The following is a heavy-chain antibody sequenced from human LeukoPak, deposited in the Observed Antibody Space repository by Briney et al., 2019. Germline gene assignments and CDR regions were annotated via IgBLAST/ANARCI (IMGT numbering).Heavy chain of an antibody. J-gene: IGHJ1*01. CDR2: ISTSSSYI. Sequence: PGGSLRLSFAASGFTFSSYSMNWVRQAPGKGLEWVSLISTSSSYIYYADSVKGRFTISRDNAKNSLYLQMNTLRAEDTAVYYCARDPWGSSGYFQHWGQGTLVTVSS. CDR1: GFTFSSYS. CDR3: ARDPWGSSGYFQH. V-gene: IGHV3-21*01. D-gene: IGHD6-19*01.